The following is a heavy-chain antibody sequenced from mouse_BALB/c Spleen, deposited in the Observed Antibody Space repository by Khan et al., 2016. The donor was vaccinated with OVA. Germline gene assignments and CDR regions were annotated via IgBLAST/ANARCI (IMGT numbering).Heavy chain of an antibody. Sequence: EVKLLESGPGLVKPSQSLSLTCTVTGYSITSGYGWNWIRQFPGNKLEWMGYITYSGSTNYNPSFKSRISITRDTSNNQSFLQLNSVTTEDTATYYCARTARIKYWGQGTTLTVSS. J-gene: IGHJ2*01. CDR3: ARTARIKY. D-gene: IGHD1-2*01. CDR2: ITYSGST. V-gene: IGHV3-2*02. CDR1: GYSITSGYG.